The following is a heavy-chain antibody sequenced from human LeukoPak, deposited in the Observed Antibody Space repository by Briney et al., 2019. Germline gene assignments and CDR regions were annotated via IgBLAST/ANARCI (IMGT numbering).Heavy chain of an antibody. Sequence: GGSLRLSCAASGFTFSSYGMHWVRQAPGKGLEWVAVISYDGSNKYYADSVKGRFTISRDNAKNTLYLQMNSLRAEDTAVYYCAREPSGYSYGPTVYYYYYMDVWGRGTTVTVSS. CDR3: AREPSGYSYGPTVYYYYYMDV. D-gene: IGHD5-18*01. CDR2: ISYDGSNK. CDR1: GFTFSSYG. J-gene: IGHJ6*03. V-gene: IGHV3-30*03.